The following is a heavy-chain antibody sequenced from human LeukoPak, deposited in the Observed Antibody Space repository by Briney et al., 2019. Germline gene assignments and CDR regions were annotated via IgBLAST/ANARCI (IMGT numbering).Heavy chain of an antibody. J-gene: IGHJ5*02. V-gene: IGHV4-59*08. D-gene: IGHD2-2*01. CDR2: XXXXXIT. Sequence: SETLSLTCTVSGGSITSYYWSXXRQPPGKGXEXXXXXXXXXITNYNPSLKSRITISVDTSKNQFSLNLSSVTAADTAVXYCARHLGFCSSTSCSTSRFDPWGQGTLVTVSS. CDR3: ARHLGFCSSTSCSTSRFDP. CDR1: GGSITSYY.